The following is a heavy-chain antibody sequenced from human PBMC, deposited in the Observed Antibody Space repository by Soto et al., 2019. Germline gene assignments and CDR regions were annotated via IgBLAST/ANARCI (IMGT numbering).Heavy chain of an antibody. CDR3: ARAPPDSNIVVVPAAIADWFDP. J-gene: IGHJ5*02. V-gene: IGHV1-69*13. Sequence: SVKVSCKASGGTFSSYAISWVRQAPGQGLEWMGGVIPIFGTANYAQKFQGRVTITADESTSTAYMELSSLRSEDTAVYYCARAPPDSNIVVVPAAIADWFDPWGQGTLVTVSS. CDR2: VIPIFGTA. D-gene: IGHD2-2*01. CDR1: GGTFSSYA.